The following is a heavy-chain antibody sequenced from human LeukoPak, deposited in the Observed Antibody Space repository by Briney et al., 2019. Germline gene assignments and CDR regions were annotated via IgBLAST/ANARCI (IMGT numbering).Heavy chain of an antibody. V-gene: IGHV1-2*02. Sequence: ASVKVSCKASGYTFTGDYMHWVRQAPGQGLEWMGWINPNSGGTNYAQKFQGRVTMTRDTSISTAYMELSRLRSDDTAVYYCARGPTTIAAAGNWFDPWGQGTLVTVSS. CDR1: GYTFTGDY. CDR2: INPNSGGT. D-gene: IGHD6-13*01. CDR3: ARGPTTIAAAGNWFDP. J-gene: IGHJ5*02.